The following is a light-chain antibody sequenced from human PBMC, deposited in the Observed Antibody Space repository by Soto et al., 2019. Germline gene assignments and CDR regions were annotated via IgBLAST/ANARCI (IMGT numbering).Light chain of an antibody. CDR2: GAS. CDR1: QSINIY. Sequence: DIQMTQSPSSLFASVGDRVTVTCRASQSINIYLNWYQQKPGKAPTLLIYGASSLQSGVPSRFSGGGSRKDFTLTISALQPEDFATYYCQQSYRSPYTFGQGTKLEIK. V-gene: IGKV1-39*01. CDR3: QQSYRSPYT. J-gene: IGKJ2*01.